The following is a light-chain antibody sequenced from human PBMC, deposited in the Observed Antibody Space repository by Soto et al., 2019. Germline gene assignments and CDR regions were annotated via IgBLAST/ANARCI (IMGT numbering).Light chain of an antibody. CDR2: GAS. J-gene: IGKJ1*01. CDR1: QSVGSN. V-gene: IGKV3-15*01. CDR3: QQYNTWPTWT. Sequence: EIVMTQSPATLSVYPGERVNLSCGARQSVGSNLAWYQQKPGQAPRLLIYGASTRATGIPARFSGSGSETEFTLTISCLQAEDSAVYFCQQYNTWPTWTFGQGTKADIK.